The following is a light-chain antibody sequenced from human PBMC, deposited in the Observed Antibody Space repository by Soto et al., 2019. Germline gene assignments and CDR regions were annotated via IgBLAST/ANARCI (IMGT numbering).Light chain of an antibody. CDR1: QSISSY. V-gene: IGKV1-39*01. Sequence: DIQMTQSPSSLSASVGDRVTITCRASQSISSYLNWYQQKPGKAPNLLIYAASSFQHGVPSSVSGSGSGTVFTVTITSLHPEASATYYCQQSYSTLRTVGPGTKVD. CDR3: QQSYSTLRT. J-gene: IGKJ3*01. CDR2: AAS.